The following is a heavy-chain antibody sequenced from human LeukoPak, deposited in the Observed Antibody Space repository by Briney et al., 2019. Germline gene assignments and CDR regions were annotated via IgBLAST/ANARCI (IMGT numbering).Heavy chain of an antibody. CDR2: IYYSGST. CDR1: GGSISSYY. CDR3: ARAALHCSSTSCYLSWFDP. D-gene: IGHD2-2*01. J-gene: IGHJ5*02. Sequence: SETLSLTCTVSGGSISSYYWSWIRQPPGKGLEWIGYIYYSGSTNYNPSLKSRVTISVDTSKNQFSLKLSSVTAADTAVYYCARAALHCSSTSCYLSWFDPWGQGTLVTVSS. V-gene: IGHV4-59*08.